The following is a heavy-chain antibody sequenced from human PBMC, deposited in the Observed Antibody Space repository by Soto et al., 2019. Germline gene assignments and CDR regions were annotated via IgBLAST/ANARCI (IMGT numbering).Heavy chain of an antibody. CDR1: GGSISSSNW. V-gene: IGHV4-4*02. CDR3: SRASGSGSVNCNY. D-gene: IGHD3-10*01. J-gene: IGHJ4*01. CDR2: IYHSGST. Sequence: SETLSLTCAVSGGSISSSNWRSCVRHPPGNGLEWIGQIYHSGSTYYNPSLKSRVIILVDKSKNQSSLKLSSVSAADTNVYYFSRASGSGSVNCNY.